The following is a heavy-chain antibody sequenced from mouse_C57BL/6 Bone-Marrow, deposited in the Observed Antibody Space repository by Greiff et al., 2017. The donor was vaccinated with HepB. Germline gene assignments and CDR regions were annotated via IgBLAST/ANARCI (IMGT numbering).Heavy chain of an antibody. Sequence: QVQLQQPGAELVKPGASVKMSCKASGYTFTSYWITWVKQRPGQGLEWIGDIYPGSGSTNYNEKFKSKATLTVDTSSSTAYMQLSSLTSEDSAVYYCARADYYGSRGGFAYWGQGTLVTVSA. V-gene: IGHV1-55*01. CDR2: IYPGSGST. CDR3: ARADYYGSRGGFAY. CDR1: GYTFTSYW. J-gene: IGHJ3*01. D-gene: IGHD1-1*01.